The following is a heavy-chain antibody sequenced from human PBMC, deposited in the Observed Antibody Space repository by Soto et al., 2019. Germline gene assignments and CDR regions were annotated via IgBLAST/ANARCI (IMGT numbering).Heavy chain of an antibody. V-gene: IGHV4-39*07. CDR3: ARVRRSGYCTNGVCSARRNYMEV. CDR2: INHSGST. Sequence: SETLYLSCTVFGCSFTSTCFCWGCLLQTPGKELEWIGKINHSGSTNYNLSPKSRLTISVDTSKNQFSLKLSSVTAADTAVYYCARVRRSGYCTNGVCSARRNYMEVWGKGTTVTVPS. D-gene: IGHD2-8*01. J-gene: IGHJ6*03. CDR1: GCSFTSTCFC.